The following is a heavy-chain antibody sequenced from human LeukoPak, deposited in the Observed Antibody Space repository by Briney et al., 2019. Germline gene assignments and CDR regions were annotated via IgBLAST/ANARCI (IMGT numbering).Heavy chain of an antibody. CDR3: ARVAASPVYYFDY. V-gene: IGHV4-34*01. Sequence: SETLSLTCAVYGGSLSGNYWSWIRQPPGEGLEWIGEINHSGSTNYNPSLKSRVTISVDTSKTQIPLTLTSVTAADTAVYYCARVAASPVYYFDYWGQGTQVTVSS. CDR1: GGSLSGNY. J-gene: IGHJ4*02. D-gene: IGHD6-19*01. CDR2: INHSGST.